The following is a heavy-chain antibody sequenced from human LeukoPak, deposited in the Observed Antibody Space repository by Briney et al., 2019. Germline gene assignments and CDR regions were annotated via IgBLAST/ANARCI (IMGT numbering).Heavy chain of an antibody. CDR2: IGSDSRIT. J-gene: IGHJ4*02. CDR3: ATHGNSY. Sequence: TGGSLILSCAASGFTFSSYSMNWVRQAPGTGLEWLSYIGSDSRITYYADSVGGRFTISRDNAKNSLYLQMNSLRAEDTAVYYCATHGNSYWGQGTLVTVSS. V-gene: IGHV3-48*01. CDR1: GFTFSSYS. D-gene: IGHD4-23*01.